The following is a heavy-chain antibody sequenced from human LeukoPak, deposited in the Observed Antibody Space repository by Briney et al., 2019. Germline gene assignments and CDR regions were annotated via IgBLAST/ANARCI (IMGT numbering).Heavy chain of an antibody. Sequence: SETLSLTCTVSGGSIGSTSYYWGWIRQPPGKGLEWIGSIYYSGSTYYNPSLKSRVTISVDTSKNQFSLKLSSATAADTAAYYCASHYWTGAFDIWGQGTMVTVSS. CDR2: IYYSGST. D-gene: IGHD3/OR15-3a*01. CDR1: GGSIGSTSYY. J-gene: IGHJ3*02. V-gene: IGHV4-39*01. CDR3: ASHYWTGAFDI.